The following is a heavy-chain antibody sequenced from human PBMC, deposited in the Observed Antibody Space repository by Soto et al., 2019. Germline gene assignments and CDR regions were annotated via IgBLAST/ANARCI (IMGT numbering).Heavy chain of an antibody. J-gene: IGHJ6*02. CDR1: GFTFSSYG. CDR2: IWYDGSNK. Sequence: QVQLVESGGGVVQPGRSLRLSCAASGFTFSSYGMHWVRQAPGKGLEWVAVIWYDGSNKYYADSVKGRFTISRDNSKNTLYLQMNSLRAEDTAVYYCARDKRPYCDVGYYYGMDVWGQGTTVTVSS. D-gene: IGHD3-22*01. V-gene: IGHV3-33*01. CDR3: ARDKRPYCDVGYYYGMDV.